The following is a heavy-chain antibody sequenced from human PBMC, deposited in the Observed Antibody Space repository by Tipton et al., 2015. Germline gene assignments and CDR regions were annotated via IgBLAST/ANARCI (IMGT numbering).Heavy chain of an antibody. V-gene: IGHV5-51*01. D-gene: IGHD4-17*01. CDR1: GYRFTKSW. CDR3: ATQYGRYFDY. J-gene: IGHJ4*02. CDR2: IYPDDSDT. Sequence: QLVQSGAEGKKPGESLTISCKTSGYRFTKSWIGWVRQMPGKGLEWMGSIYPDDSDTRYSPSFQGQVTISADKSISTAYLQWNSLKASDTAMYYCATQYGRYFDYWGQGTLVTVSS.